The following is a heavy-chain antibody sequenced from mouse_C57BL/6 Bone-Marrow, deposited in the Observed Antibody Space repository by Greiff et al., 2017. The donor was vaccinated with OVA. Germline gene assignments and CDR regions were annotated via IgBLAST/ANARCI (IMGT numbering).Heavy chain of an antibody. V-gene: IGHV1-47*01. CDR2: FHPYNDDT. D-gene: IGHD2-4*01. CDR1: GYTFTTYP. CDR3: ARPGDYDGDWFAY. J-gene: IGHJ3*01. Sequence: VQLQQSGAGLVKPGASVKMSCKASGYTFTTYPIEWMKQNHGKSLEWIGNFHPYNDDTKYNEKFKGKATLTVEKSSSTIYLELSRLTSDDSAVYYCARPGDYDGDWFAYWGQGTRVTVSA.